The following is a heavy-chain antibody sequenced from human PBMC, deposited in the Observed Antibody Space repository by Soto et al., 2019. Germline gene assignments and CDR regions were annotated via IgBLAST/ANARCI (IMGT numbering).Heavy chain of an antibody. D-gene: IGHD2-21*02. CDR3: TRDGGLCGGDCYSPSGY. J-gene: IGHJ4*02. Sequence: GASVKVSCKASGGTFSSSAITWVRQAPGQGLEWMGGIIPIFGTANYAQKFQGSVTITADESTSTAYMELSSLRSEDAAVYYCTRDGGLCGGDCYSPSGYRGQGTPV. CDR1: GGTFSSSA. CDR2: IIPIFGTA. V-gene: IGHV1-69*13.